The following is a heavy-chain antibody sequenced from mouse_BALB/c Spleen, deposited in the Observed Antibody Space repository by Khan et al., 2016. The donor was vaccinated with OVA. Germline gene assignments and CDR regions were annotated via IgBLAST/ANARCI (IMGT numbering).Heavy chain of an antibody. CDR1: GYTFTDYY. CDR2: IYPGSANT. CDR3: AGSAVVTPRDALDY. Sequence: QVQLKESGPELVKPGASVKISCKASGYTFTDYYIKWVKQKPGQGLEWIGWIYPGSANTKYNEKFKGKATLTVDTSSSTAYMQLSSLTSEDTAVYYCAGSAVVTPRDALDYWGQGTSVTVSS. J-gene: IGHJ4*01. D-gene: IGHD1-1*01. V-gene: IGHV1-84*02.